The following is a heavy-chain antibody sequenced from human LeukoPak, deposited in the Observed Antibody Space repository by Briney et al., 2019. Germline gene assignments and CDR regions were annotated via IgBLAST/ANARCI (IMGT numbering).Heavy chain of an antibody. CDR1: GGSISSSSHY. D-gene: IGHD1-26*01. V-gene: IGHV4-39*07. J-gene: IGHJ4*02. CDR2: IYYSGST. CDR3: ARARAGGSFTGGFDY. Sequence: SETLSLTCTVSGGSISSSSHYWGWIRQPPGKGLQWIGSIYYSGSTYYNPSLKSRVTISVDTSKNQFSLNLSSVTAADTAVYYCARARAGGSFTGGFDYWGRGTLVTVSS.